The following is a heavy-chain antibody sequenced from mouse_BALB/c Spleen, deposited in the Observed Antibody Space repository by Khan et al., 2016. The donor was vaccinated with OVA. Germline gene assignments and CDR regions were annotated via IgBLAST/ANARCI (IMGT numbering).Heavy chain of an antibody. CDR3: ARLAYYYNSEGFAY. Sequence: EVLVESGGDLVKPGGSLKLSCAASGFTFSTYGMSWVRQTPDKRLEWVATISSGGHYTYYPDSVKGRFTISRDNAKSTLYLQMSSLKSEDTAIYYCARLAYYYNSEGFAYWGQGTLVTVSA. CDR1: GFTFSTYG. V-gene: IGHV5-6*01. J-gene: IGHJ3*01. CDR2: ISSGGHYT. D-gene: IGHD1-1*01.